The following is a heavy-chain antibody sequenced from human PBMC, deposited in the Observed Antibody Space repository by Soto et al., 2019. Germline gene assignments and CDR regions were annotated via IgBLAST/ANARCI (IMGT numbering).Heavy chain of an antibody. CDR1: GFTFSSYG. D-gene: IGHD1-26*01. Sequence: QVQLVESGGGVVQPGRSLRLSCAASGFTFSSYGMHWVRQAPGKGLEWVAVIWYDGSNKYYADSVKGRFTISRDNSKNTLYLQMNSLRAEDTAVYYCARDRIVGAQWAGHDAFDIWGQGTMVTVSS. CDR3: ARDRIVGAQWAGHDAFDI. J-gene: IGHJ3*02. CDR2: IWYDGSNK. V-gene: IGHV3-33*01.